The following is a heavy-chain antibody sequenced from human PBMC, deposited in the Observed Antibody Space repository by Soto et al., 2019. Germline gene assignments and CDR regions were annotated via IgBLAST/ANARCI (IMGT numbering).Heavy chain of an antibody. CDR2: IYDSGTT. CDR3: PRRFTFGYFQP. V-gene: IGHV4-61*03. D-gene: IGHD3-10*01. J-gene: IGHJ1*01. CDR1: GDSLSRGSFY. Sequence: QVQLQESGPGLVQPSETRSLTCTVSGDSLSRGSFYWSWIRQSPGKGLEWIGHIYDSGTTNYNPSLMGRVTISQDTSMKRFSRTLPSVTAADTAVYYCPRRFTFGYFQPWGLGTLVAVSS.